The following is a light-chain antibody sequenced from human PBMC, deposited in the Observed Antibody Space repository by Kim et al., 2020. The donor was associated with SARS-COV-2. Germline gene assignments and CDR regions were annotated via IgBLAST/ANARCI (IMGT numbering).Light chain of an antibody. CDR1: QSISSY. J-gene: IGKJ4*01. Sequence: DIQMTQSPSSLSASIGDRVTITCRASQSISSYLNWYQQEPGKAPNLLIYAASSLQSGVPSRFSGSGSETDFTLTINSLQPEDFATYYCQQSSSTPLTFGGGTKVDIK. V-gene: IGKV1-39*01. CDR3: QQSSSTPLT. CDR2: AAS.